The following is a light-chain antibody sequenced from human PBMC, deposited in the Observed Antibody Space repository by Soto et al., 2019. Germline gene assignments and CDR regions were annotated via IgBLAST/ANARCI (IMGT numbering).Light chain of an antibody. J-gene: IGKJ2*01. CDR2: DAS. CDR3: QQYNNWPPIYT. CDR1: QIVSSN. Sequence: EIVMTQSPATLSVSPGERATLSCRASQIVSSNVAWYQQKAGQAPRLLINDASTSATGIPARFSGSGSGTEFTLTISSLQSEDFAVYYCQQYNNWPPIYTFSQGTKLEIK. V-gene: IGKV3-15*01.